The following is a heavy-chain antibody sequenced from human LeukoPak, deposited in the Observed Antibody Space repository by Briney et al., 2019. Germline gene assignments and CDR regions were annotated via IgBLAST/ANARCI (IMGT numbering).Heavy chain of an antibody. V-gene: IGHV4-39*01. D-gene: IGHD6-6*01. CDR2: LSHIGST. CDR3: ARRGRHSSNSFDY. Sequence: SETLSLTCIVSGDSISNINYYWAWIRQPPGKGLEWIGDLSHIGSTYSNPSLKSRVTISIDTSKNQFSLKLNSVTAADTAVYYCARRGRHSSNSFDYWAREPWSPSPQ. CDR1: GDSISNINYY. J-gene: IGHJ4*02.